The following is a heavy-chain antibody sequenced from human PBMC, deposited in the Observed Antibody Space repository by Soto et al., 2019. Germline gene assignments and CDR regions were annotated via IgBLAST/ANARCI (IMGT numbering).Heavy chain of an antibody. CDR3: ARKDKSYYYYSIDP. J-gene: IGHJ6*02. CDR2: IFPSDSDT. Sequence: PGETLKLSCRTSGYKFTSSRIAWVRQMPGKGLEWMGIIFPSDSDTRYSPSFKGKVTISADRSTSTVVFQWASLMAGDTAVFFCARKDKSYYYYSIDPWGQGTPVTVSS. V-gene: IGHV5-51*01. D-gene: IGHD3-10*01. CDR1: GYKFTSSR.